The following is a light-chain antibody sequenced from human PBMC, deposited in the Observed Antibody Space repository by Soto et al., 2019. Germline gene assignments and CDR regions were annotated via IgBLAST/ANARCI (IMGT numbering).Light chain of an antibody. J-gene: IGLJ1*01. Sequence: QSVLAQPASVSGSPGQSITISCTGTSNDVGKYNLVSWYQHHPGKAPKLIIYDVTQWPSGASNRFSGSKSGNTAYLTISGLQVEDEAEYFCFSFTTTSTHVFGTGTKVTVL. CDR1: SNDVGKYNL. V-gene: IGLV2-14*02. CDR3: FSFTTTSTHV. CDR2: DVT.